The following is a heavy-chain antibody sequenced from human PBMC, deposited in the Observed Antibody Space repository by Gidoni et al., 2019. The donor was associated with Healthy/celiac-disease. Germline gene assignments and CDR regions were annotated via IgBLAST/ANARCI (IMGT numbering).Heavy chain of an antibody. D-gene: IGHD6-13*01. Sequence: QVQLVESGGGVVQPGGSLRLSWAASGFTFSSYGMHWVRQAPGNGLEWVAFIRYDGSNKYYADSVKGRFTISRDNSKNTLYLQMNSLRAEDTAVYYCAKDLMAAAGDYYYYMDVWGKGTTVTVSS. CDR3: AKDLMAAAGDYYYYMDV. CDR1: GFTFSSYG. CDR2: IRYDGSNK. J-gene: IGHJ6*03. V-gene: IGHV3-30*02.